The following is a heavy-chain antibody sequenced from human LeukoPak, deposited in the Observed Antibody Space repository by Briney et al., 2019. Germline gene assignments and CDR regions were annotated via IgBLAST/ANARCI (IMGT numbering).Heavy chain of an antibody. J-gene: IGHJ4*02. Sequence: SETLSLTCTVSGGSINSGDYYWGWIRQPPGKGLEWIGYIYYSGSTYYNPSLRSRLTISLDTSKNQFSLKLSSVTAADTAVYYCARDPNTSNFDYWGQGTLVTVSS. CDR1: GGSINSGDYY. CDR3: ARDPNTSNFDY. D-gene: IGHD2-2*02. CDR2: IYYSGST. V-gene: IGHV4-30-4*01.